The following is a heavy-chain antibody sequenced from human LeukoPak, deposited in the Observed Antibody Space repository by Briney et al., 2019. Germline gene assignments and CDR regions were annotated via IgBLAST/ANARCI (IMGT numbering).Heavy chain of an antibody. CDR3: ARGFGYDSTGYRAFDT. CDR2: IDYSGST. Sequence: PSETLSLTCTVSGGSISTYYWNWIRQPPGKGLECIGYIDYSGSTNYNPSLKSRVAISVDTSKNHFSLKLSSVTAADTAVYYCARGFGYDSTGYRAFDTWGQGTMVTVSS. J-gene: IGHJ3*02. D-gene: IGHD3-22*01. CDR1: GGSISTYY. V-gene: IGHV4-59*01.